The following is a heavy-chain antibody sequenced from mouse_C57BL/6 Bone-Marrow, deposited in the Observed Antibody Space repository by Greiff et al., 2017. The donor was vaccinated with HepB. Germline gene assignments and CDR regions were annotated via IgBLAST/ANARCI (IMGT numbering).Heavy chain of an antibody. J-gene: IGHJ4*01. V-gene: IGHV5-6*01. CDR1: GFTFSSYG. CDR3: ARLLTTVVATDRAMDY. CDR2: ISSCGSYT. D-gene: IGHD1-1*01. Sequence: EVKLMESGGDLVKPGGSLKLSCAASGFTFSSYGMSWVRQTPDKRLEWVATISSCGSYTYYPDSVKGRFSISRDNATKTLYLQMSRLKSEDTAMYYCARLLTTVVATDRAMDYWGQGTSVTVSS.